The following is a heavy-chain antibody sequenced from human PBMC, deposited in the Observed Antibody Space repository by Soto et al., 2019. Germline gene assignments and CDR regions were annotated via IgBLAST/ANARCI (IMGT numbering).Heavy chain of an antibody. D-gene: IGHD6-13*01. CDR3: GRTESSSWSFFYYGMDV. V-gene: IGHV4-59*01. CDR1: GGSIGRYY. Sequence: PSETLSLTCTVTGGSIGRYYWSWIRQSPGRGLEWIGCVYYSDGTNYNPSLKSRATMSMDKSNNQFSLRLRSVTAADTAVYYCGRTESSSWSFFYYGMDVWGQGTTVTVSS. J-gene: IGHJ6*02. CDR2: VYYSDGT.